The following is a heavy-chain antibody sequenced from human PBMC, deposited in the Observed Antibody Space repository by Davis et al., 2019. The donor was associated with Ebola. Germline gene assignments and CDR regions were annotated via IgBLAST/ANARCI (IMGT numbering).Heavy chain of an antibody. V-gene: IGHV1-3*01. J-gene: IGHJ6*02. Sequence: ASVKVSCKASGYTFTSYAMHWVRQAPGQRLEWMGWINAGNGNTKYSQKFQGRVTITRDTSASTAYMELSSLRSEDTAVYYCARRDYYDSSGYYYYYGMDVWGQGTTVTVSS. CDR3: ARRDYYDSSGYYYYYGMDV. CDR2: INAGNGNT. D-gene: IGHD3-22*01. CDR1: GYTFTSYA.